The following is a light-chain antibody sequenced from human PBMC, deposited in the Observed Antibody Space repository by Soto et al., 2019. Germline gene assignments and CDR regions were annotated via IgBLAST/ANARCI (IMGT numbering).Light chain of an antibody. V-gene: IGKV3-11*01. CDR2: DAS. Sequence: EIVLTQSPATLSLSPGERATLSCRASQSVGSYLAWYQQRPGQAPRLLIYDASSRATGFPARFSGSGSGTDFPLTICILEPEDFAAYYCQQRTICPLTFGGGTKVQMK. CDR3: QQRTICPLT. J-gene: IGKJ4*01. CDR1: QSVGSY.